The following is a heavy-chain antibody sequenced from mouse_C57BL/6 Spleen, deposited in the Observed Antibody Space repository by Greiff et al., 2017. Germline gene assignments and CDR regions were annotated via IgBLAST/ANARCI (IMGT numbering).Heavy chain of an antibody. CDR2: IDPETGGT. CDR3: TRRLGPFGY. Sequence: VQLVESGAELVRPGASVKLSCKASGYPFTDYEMHWVKQTPVQGLEGIGAIDPETGGTAYNKKFKGKAILTADKSSSTAYMELRSLTSEDSAVYYCTRRLGPFGYWGQVTTLTVSS. CDR1: GYPFTDYE. D-gene: IGHD4-1*01. V-gene: IGHV1-15*01. J-gene: IGHJ2*01.